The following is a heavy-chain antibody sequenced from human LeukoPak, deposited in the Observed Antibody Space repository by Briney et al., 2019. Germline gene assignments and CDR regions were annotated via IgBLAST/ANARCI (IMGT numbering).Heavy chain of an antibody. Sequence: GGSLRLSCAASGFTVSNYGMHWVRQAPGKGLEWVAVIWYDGSNKYSADSVKGRFTISRDNSKNTLYLQMNSLRAEDTAVYYCARGPRGGMITFGEVIVLPLDYWGQGTLVTVSS. J-gene: IGHJ4*02. CDR2: IWYDGSNK. CDR1: GFTVSNYG. D-gene: IGHD3-16*02. CDR3: ARGPRGGMITFGEVIVLPLDY. V-gene: IGHV3-33*01.